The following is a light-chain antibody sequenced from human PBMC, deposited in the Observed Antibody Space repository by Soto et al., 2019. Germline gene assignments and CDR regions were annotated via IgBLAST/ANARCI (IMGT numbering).Light chain of an antibody. V-gene: IGLV2-14*01. CDR1: SSDVGAYNL. J-gene: IGLJ1*01. CDR3: YSYTTSSTYV. Sequence: QSALTQPASVSGSPGQSITISCTGTSSDVGAYNLVSWYQQHPATVPKLMIYHVNNRPSGVSDRFSGSKSGNTASLTISGLQAEDEADYYCYSYTTSSTYVFGTGTKVTVL. CDR2: HVN.